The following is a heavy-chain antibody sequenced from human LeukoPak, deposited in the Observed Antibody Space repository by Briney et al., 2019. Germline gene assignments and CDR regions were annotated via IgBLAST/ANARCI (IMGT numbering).Heavy chain of an antibody. J-gene: IGHJ6*02. D-gene: IGHD3-10*01. CDR2: IYYSGST. V-gene: IGHV4-59*01. Sequence: PSETLSLTCTVSGGSISSYYWSWIRQPPGKGLEWIGYIYYSGSTNYNPSLKSRVTISVDTSKNQFSLKLSSVTAADTAVYYCARGGSGSSSGMDVWGQGTTVTVSS. CDR1: GGSISSYY. CDR3: ARGGSGSSSGMDV.